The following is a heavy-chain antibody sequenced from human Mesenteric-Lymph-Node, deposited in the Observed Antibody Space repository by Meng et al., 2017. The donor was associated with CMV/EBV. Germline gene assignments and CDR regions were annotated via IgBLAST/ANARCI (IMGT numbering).Heavy chain of an antibody. D-gene: IGHD6-6*01. Sequence: GESLKISCAASGFTFNKYNMNWVRQAPGKGLEWVSSISSSSSYIYYADSVKGRFTISRDNAKNSLYLQMNSLRAEDTAVYYCARDGYSSSSGLSFWGQGTLVTVSS. CDR3: ARDGYSSSSGLSF. V-gene: IGHV3-21*01. CDR1: GFTFNKYN. J-gene: IGHJ4*02. CDR2: ISSSSSYI.